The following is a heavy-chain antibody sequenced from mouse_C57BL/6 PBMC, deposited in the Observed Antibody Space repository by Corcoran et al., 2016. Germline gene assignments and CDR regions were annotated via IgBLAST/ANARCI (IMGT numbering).Heavy chain of an antibody. Sequence: QIQLVQSGPELKKPGETVKISCKASGYTFTTYGMSWVKQAPGKGLKWMGWINTYSGVPPYADDFKGRFAFSLETSASTAYLQINNLKNEDTATDFCARTLYFDYWGQGTTLTGSS. CDR2: INTYSGVP. CDR3: ARTLYFDY. J-gene: IGHJ2*01. CDR1: GYTFTTYG. V-gene: IGHV9-3*01.